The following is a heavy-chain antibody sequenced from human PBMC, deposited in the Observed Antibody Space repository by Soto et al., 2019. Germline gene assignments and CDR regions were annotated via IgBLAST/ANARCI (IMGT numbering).Heavy chain of an antibody. D-gene: IGHD6-6*01. CDR3: AREGIAARLNWFDP. Sequence: SETLSLTGNISGGSISSYYCSWIRQPAGKGLEWIGRIYTSGSTNYNPSLKSRVTMSVDTSKNQFSLKLSSVTAADTAVYYCAREGIAARLNWFDPWGQGTLVTVSS. CDR2: IYTSGST. V-gene: IGHV4-4*07. CDR1: GGSISSYY. J-gene: IGHJ5*02.